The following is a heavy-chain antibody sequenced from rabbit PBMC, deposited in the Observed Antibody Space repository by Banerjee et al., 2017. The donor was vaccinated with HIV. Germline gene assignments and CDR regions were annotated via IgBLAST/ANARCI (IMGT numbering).Heavy chain of an antibody. CDR2: IVAGSSGST. Sequence: QEQLVESGGGLVQPEGSLTLTCKASGFTLSSSYYMCWVRQAPGKGLEWIGCIVAGSSGSTYYASWAKGGFTVSKTSSTTVTLQMTSLTAADTATYFCARAGGFENYFNLWGPGTLVTVS. CDR3: ARAGGFENYFNL. V-gene: IGHV1S45*01. J-gene: IGHJ4*01. CDR1: GFTLSSSYY. D-gene: IGHD1-1*01.